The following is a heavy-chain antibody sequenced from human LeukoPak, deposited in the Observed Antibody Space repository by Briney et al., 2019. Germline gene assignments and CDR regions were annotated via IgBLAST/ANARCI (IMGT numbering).Heavy chain of an antibody. CDR1: GDSIFTNNVA. J-gene: IGHJ4*02. CDR3: ARGKYTSFDN. V-gene: IGHV6-1*01. D-gene: IGHD6-6*01. Sequence: SQTLSLTCAISGDSIFTNNVAWNWIRQAPSRGLEWLGRTYYRSKWSFDYAVSVKSRITINADTSKNQFSLQLSSVTPEDTAVYYCARGKYTSFDNWGQGTLVTVSS. CDR2: TYYRSKWSF.